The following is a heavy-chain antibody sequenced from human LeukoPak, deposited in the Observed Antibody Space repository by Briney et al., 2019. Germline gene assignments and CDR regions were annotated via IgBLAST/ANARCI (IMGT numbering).Heavy chain of an antibody. V-gene: IGHV4-4*02. CDR3: AANVVGATTDWFDP. CDR2: IYHSGST. J-gene: IGHJ5*02. CDR1: GGSISSSNW. D-gene: IGHD1-26*01. Sequence: SETLSLTCAVSGGSISSSNWWSWVRQPPGKGLEWIGEIYHSGSTNYNPSLKSRVTISVDKSKNQFSLKLSSVTAPDTAVYYCAANVVGATTDWFDPWGQGTLVTVSS.